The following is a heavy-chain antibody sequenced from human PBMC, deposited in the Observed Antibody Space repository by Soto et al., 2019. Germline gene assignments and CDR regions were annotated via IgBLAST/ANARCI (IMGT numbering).Heavy chain of an antibody. CDR3: ARTMVFGVARSEDAFDI. J-gene: IGHJ3*02. D-gene: IGHD3-3*01. Sequence: QVQLVQSGAEVKKPGASVKVSCKASGYTFTSYDINWVRQATGQGLEWRGWMNPNSGNTGYAQKFQGRVTMTRNTSIRTAYMELSSLRSEDTAVYYCARTMVFGVARSEDAFDIWGQGTMVTVSS. CDR1: GYTFTSYD. V-gene: IGHV1-8*01. CDR2: MNPNSGNT.